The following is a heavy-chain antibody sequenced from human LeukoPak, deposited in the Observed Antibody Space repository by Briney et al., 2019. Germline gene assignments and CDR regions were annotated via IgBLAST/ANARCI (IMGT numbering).Heavy chain of an antibody. V-gene: IGHV4-31*03. CDR1: GGSISSGGYY. Sequence: PSETLSLTCTVSGGSISSGGYYWSWIRQHPGKGLEWIGYIYYSGSTYYNPSLKSRVTISVDTSKNQFSLKLSSVTAADTAVYYCARGGLHYLPHFDYWGQGTLVTVSS. J-gene: IGHJ4*02. D-gene: IGHD2/OR15-2a*01. CDR3: ARGGLHYLPHFDY. CDR2: IYYSGST.